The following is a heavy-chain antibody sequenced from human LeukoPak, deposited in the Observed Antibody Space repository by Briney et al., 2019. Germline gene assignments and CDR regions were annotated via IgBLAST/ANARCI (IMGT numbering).Heavy chain of an antibody. J-gene: IGHJ6*03. V-gene: IGHV1-2*02. CDR3: ARDSGDGYNLAFYYYSMDV. CDR2: IYPNTGGT. D-gene: IGHD5-24*01. Sequence: ASVKVSCKPSRYTFTGYYMYRVRQAPRHGREWMGWIYPNTGGTNYAQKFQGRATMTRDTSISTAYMELSRLRSDDTAVYYCARDSGDGYNLAFYYYSMDVWGKGTTVTVSS. CDR1: RYTFTGYY.